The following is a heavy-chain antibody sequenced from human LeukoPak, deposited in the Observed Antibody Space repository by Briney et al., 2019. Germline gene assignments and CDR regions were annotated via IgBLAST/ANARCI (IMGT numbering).Heavy chain of an antibody. CDR2: ISAYNGNT. D-gene: IGHD3-10*01. J-gene: IGHJ4*02. CDR3: AVITMVRGVTDY. Sequence: ASVKVSCKASGGTFSSYGISWVRQAPGQGLEWMGWISAYNGNTNYAQKLQGRVTMTTDTSTSTAYMELRSLRSDDTAVYYCAVITMVRGVTDYWGQGTLVTVSS. CDR1: GGTFSSYG. V-gene: IGHV1-18*01.